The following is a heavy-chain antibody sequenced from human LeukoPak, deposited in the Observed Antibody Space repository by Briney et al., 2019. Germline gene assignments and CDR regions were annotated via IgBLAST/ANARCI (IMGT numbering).Heavy chain of an antibody. CDR3: ARGRGSSWYYFDS. CDR2: IYASGNT. Sequence: SETLSLTCTVSGGSISSYYWSWVRQPAGKGLEWIGRIYASGNTNYNPSLKGRVTMTVDTSKNQFSLNLSSVTAADTAVYYCARGRGSSWYYFDSWGQGTLVTVSS. CDR1: GGSISSYY. V-gene: IGHV4-4*07. D-gene: IGHD6-13*01. J-gene: IGHJ4*02.